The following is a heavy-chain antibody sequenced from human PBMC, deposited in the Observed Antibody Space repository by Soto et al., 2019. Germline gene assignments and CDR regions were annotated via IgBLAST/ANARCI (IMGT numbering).Heavy chain of an antibody. J-gene: IGHJ4*02. Sequence: GQGLEWMGWISAYNGNTNYAQRLQGRVTMTTDTSTSTAYMELRSLRSDDTAVYYCARGGTLTVTTRFDYWGQGTLVTVSS. CDR2: ISAYNGNT. D-gene: IGHD4-17*01. V-gene: IGHV1-18*01. CDR3: ARGGTLTVTTRFDY.